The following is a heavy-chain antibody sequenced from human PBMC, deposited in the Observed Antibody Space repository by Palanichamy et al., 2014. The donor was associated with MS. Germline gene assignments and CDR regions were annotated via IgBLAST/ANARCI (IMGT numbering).Heavy chain of an antibody. CDR2: IRSKAYGGTA. CDR1: IHLGDYA. V-gene: IGHV3-49*04. CDR3: IRTLQDYGPGKYYFDY. J-gene: IGHJ4*02. D-gene: IGHD4-17*01. Sequence: EVQLVESGEAWYSQAVPETLLYSFWIHLGDYAMNWVARLQEGAGVGGFIRSKAYGGTAEYAASVKGRFTISRDDSRSIAYLQMNSLKIEDTAMYYCIRTLQDYGPGKYYFDYWGQGTLVAVSS.